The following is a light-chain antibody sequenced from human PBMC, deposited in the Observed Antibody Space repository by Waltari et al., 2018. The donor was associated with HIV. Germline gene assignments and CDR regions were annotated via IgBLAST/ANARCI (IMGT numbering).Light chain of an antibody. V-gene: IGLV7-46*01. J-gene: IGLJ2*01. CDR2: DTS. CDR1: TGAVTSGHS. Sequence: QAVVTQEPSLTVSPGGTVTLTCGSSTGAVTSGHSPYWFQQKPGQAPRTLIFDTSNKHSWTPARFSGSLLGGKAALTLSGAQPEDGAEYYCLLSYSGARIFCGGTKLTVL. CDR3: LLSYSGARI.